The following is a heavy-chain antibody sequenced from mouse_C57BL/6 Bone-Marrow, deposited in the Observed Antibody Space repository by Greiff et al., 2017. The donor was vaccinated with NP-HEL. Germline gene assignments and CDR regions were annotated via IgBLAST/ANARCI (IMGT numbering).Heavy chain of an antibody. CDR3: ARMDQYYGSSYSWYFDV. CDR2: IWWDDDK. J-gene: IGHJ1*03. CDR1: GFSLSTFGMG. Sequence: QVTLKVSGPGILQPSQTLSLTCSFSGFSLSTFGMGVGWIRQPSGKGLEWLAHIWWDDDKYYNPALKSRLTIAKDTSKNQVFLKIANVDTADTATYYCARMDQYYGSSYSWYFDVWGTGTTVTVSS. D-gene: IGHD1-1*01. V-gene: IGHV8-8*01.